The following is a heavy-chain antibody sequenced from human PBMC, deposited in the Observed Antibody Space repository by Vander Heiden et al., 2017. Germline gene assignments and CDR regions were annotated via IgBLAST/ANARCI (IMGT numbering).Heavy chain of an antibody. CDR2: IWYDGSNK. CDR1: AVTFSSYG. Sequence: QVQLVESGGGVVQPGRSLRLSCAASAVTFSSYGMHWVRQAPGKGLEWVAVIWYDGSNKYYADSVKGRFTISRDNSKNTLYLQMNSLRAEDTAVYYCARDYCSGGSCYYFDYWGQGTLVTVSS. J-gene: IGHJ4*02. CDR3: ARDYCSGGSCYYFDY. D-gene: IGHD2-15*01. V-gene: IGHV3-33*01.